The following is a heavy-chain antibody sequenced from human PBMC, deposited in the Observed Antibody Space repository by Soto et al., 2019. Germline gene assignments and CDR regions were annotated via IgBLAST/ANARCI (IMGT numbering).Heavy chain of an antibody. CDR2: IIPIFGTA. J-gene: IGHJ4*02. CDR3: ASPEAYCSGGSCYFDY. CDR1: GGTFSSYA. V-gene: IGHV1-69*13. D-gene: IGHD2-15*01. Sequence: GDSGKVCCKAYGGTFSSYAISWVRQAPGQGLEWMGGIIPIFGTANYAQKFQGRVTITADESTSTAYMELSSLRSEDTAVDYCASPEAYCSGGSCYFDYWGQGTLVTVSS.